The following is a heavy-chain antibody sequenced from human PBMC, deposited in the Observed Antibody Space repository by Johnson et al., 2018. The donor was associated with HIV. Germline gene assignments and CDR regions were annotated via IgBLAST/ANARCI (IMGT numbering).Heavy chain of an antibody. CDR2: ISYDGSNK. Sequence: VQLVESGGELVQPGGSLRLSRAASGFTFSSYAMHWVRQATGKGLAWVAVISYDGSNKYYADSVRGRFTISRDNAKNSLYLQMNFLRPEDTAVYYCARFMGSTWSDASDIWGQGTMVIVSS. V-gene: IGHV3-30*04. J-gene: IGHJ3*02. D-gene: IGHD1-26*01. CDR3: ARFMGSTWSDASDI. CDR1: GFTFSSYA.